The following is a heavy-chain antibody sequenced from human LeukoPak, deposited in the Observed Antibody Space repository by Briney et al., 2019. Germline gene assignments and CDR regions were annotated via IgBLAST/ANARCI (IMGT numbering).Heavy chain of an antibody. V-gene: IGHV3-23*01. CDR1: GFTFSSYA. Sequence: GGSLRLSCAASGFTFSSYAMSWVRQAPGKGLEWVSAISGSGGSTYYADPVKGRFTISRDNSKNTLYLQMNSLRAEDTAVYYYAKGGRSSAVNWFDPWGQGTLVTVSS. CDR3: AKGGRSSAVNWFDP. J-gene: IGHJ5*02. D-gene: IGHD6-6*01. CDR2: ISGSGGST.